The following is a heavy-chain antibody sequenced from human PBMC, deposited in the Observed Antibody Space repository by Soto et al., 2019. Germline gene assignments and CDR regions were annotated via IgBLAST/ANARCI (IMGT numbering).Heavy chain of an antibody. Sequence: ASVKVSCKASGYTFTSYDINWVRQATGQGLEWMGWMNPNSGNTGYAQKFQGRVTMTRNTSISTAYMELSSLRSEDTAVYYCARGFGSFYYMDVWGKGTTVTVSS. CDR1: GYTFTSYD. V-gene: IGHV1-8*01. CDR3: ARGFGSFYYMDV. CDR2: MNPNSGNT. D-gene: IGHD3-10*01. J-gene: IGHJ6*03.